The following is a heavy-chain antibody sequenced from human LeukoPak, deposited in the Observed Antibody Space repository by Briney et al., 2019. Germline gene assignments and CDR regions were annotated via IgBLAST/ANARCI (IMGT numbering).Heavy chain of an antibody. J-gene: IGHJ4*02. D-gene: IGHD1-1*01. CDR3: ARILRPELERSFDY. CDR2: INHSGST. CDR1: GGSFSGYY. Sequence: SETLSLTCAVYGGSFSGYYWSWIRQPPGKGLEWLGEINHSGSTNYNPSLKSRVTISVDTSKNQFSLKLSSVTAADTAVYYCARILRPELERSFDYWGQGTLVTVSS. V-gene: IGHV4-34*01.